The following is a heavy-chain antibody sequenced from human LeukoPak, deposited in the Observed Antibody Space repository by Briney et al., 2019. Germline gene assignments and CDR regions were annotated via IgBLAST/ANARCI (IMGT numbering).Heavy chain of an antibody. D-gene: IGHD5-12*01. Sequence: SETLSLTCTLSVGSIRTYSWSWIRQPPGKGLEWIGYIYHSGSTNYNPSLKSRVTISVDTSKNQFSLKLSSVTAADTAVYYCARGGGYASPIGYWGQGALVTVSS. V-gene: IGHV4-59*01. CDR2: IYHSGST. CDR1: VGSIRTYS. J-gene: IGHJ4*02. CDR3: ARGGGYASPIGY.